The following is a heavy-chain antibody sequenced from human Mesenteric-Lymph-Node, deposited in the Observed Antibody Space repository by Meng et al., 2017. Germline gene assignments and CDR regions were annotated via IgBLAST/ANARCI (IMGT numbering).Heavy chain of an antibody. CDR3: ARDNYDTASRFDY. Sequence: HVKTFQLGYDFNEPGASVKVSCKDSGYTFTSYAINWLRQAPGKGPEWMGWINTNNGNPTYAQGFTGRFVFSLDTSVSTAYVQISSLEVEDTAMYYCARDNYDTASRFDYWGQGTLVTVSS. J-gene: IGHJ4*02. D-gene: IGHD3-22*01. CDR1: GYTFTSYA. CDR2: INTNNGNP. V-gene: IGHV7-4-1*02.